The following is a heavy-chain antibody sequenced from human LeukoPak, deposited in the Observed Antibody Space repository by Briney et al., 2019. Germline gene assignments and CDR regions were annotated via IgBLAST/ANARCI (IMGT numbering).Heavy chain of an antibody. CDR2: ISGSGDST. D-gene: IGHD1-26*01. Sequence: PGGTLRLSCAASGFTFSSYGMSWVRQAPGKGLEWVSAISGSGDSTYYADSVKGRFTISRDNSKNTLYLQMNSLRAEDTAVYYCAKDGKSYYYYMDVWGKGTTVTISS. CDR3: AKDGKSYYYYMDV. CDR1: GFTFSSYG. V-gene: IGHV3-23*01. J-gene: IGHJ6*03.